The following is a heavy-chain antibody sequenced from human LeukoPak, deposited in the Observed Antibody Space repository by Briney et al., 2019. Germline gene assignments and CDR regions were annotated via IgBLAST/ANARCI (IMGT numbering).Heavy chain of an antibody. Sequence: GGSLRLSCAASGFTFSSYAMRWVRQAPGKGLEWVSAISGSVGSTYYADSVKGRFTISRDNSKNTLYLQMNSLRAEDTAVYYCAKSGAWFGELFRAFDIWGQGTMVTVSS. D-gene: IGHD3-10*01. CDR2: ISGSVGST. CDR3: AKSGAWFGELFRAFDI. J-gene: IGHJ3*02. V-gene: IGHV3-23*01. CDR1: GFTFSSYA.